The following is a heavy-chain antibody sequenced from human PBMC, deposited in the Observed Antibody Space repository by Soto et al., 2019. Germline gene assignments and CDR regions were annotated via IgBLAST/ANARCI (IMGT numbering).Heavy chain of an antibody. CDR1: GGSISSGGYY. D-gene: IGHD3-3*01. V-gene: IGHV4-31*03. CDR2: IYYSGST. J-gene: IGHJ5*02. Sequence: SETLSLTCTVSGGSISSGGYYWSWIRQHPGKGLEWIGYIYYSGSTYYNPSLKSRVTISVDTSKNQFSLRLSSVTAADTAVYYCARGQRFSDSFDPWGQGTLVTVSS. CDR3: ARGQRFSDSFDP.